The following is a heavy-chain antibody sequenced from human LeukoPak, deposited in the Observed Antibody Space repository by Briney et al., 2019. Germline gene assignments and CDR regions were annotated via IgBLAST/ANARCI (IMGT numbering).Heavy chain of an antibody. CDR3: ARLAGNNWLDP. CDR2: IYSGDSDT. CDR1: GYRFTSYW. Sequence: GESLKISCKGSGYRFTSYWIGWVRQMPGKGLELMGIIYSGDSDTKYSPSLQGQFTMSGDKSINTAYLQWSSLKASDSAIYYCARLAGNNWLDPWGQGTLVTVSS. V-gene: IGHV5-51*01. J-gene: IGHJ5*02.